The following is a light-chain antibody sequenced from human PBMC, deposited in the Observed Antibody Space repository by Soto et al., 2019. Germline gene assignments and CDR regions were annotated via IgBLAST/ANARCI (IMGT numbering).Light chain of an antibody. J-gene: IGLJ1*01. CDR1: SSDVGSYNL. V-gene: IGLV2-23*02. CDR2: EVS. Sequence: QSALTQPASVSGSPGQSITISCTGTSSDVGSYNLVSWYQLHPGKAPELMIYEVSKRPSGVSNRFSGSKSGNTASLTISGLQAEDEADYYCCSYVDSSSVVFGTGTKVTVL. CDR3: CSYVDSSSVV.